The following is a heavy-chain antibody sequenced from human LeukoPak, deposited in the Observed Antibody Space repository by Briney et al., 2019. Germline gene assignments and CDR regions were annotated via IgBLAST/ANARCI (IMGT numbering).Heavy chain of an antibody. CDR1: GGSLSGYY. D-gene: IGHD6-6*01. V-gene: IGHV4-34*01. CDR3: ARGCSSSSSGTRYYYMDV. J-gene: IGHJ6*03. CDR2: INPTGST. Sequence: PSETLSLTCTVDGGSLSGYYWSWIRQPPGKGLEWIGEINPTGSTNYNPSLKSRVTISVDTSKNQFSLKLSSVTAADTAVYYCARGCSSSSSGTRYYYMDVWGKGTTVTVSS.